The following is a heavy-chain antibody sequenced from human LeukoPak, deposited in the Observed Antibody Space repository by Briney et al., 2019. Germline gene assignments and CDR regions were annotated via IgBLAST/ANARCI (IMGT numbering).Heavy chain of an antibody. J-gene: IGHJ3*02. CDR2: INHSGST. CDR3: GRETPAAIGGTDAFDI. V-gene: IGHV4-34*01. CDR1: GGSFSGYY. D-gene: IGHD2-2*02. Sequence: SETLSLTCAVYGGSFSGYYWSWLRQPPGKGLEWSWEINHSGSTNYNPSLKSRVTISVDTSKNQFSLKLSSVTADDTAVYYCGRETPAAIGGTDAFDICGQGTMVTVSS.